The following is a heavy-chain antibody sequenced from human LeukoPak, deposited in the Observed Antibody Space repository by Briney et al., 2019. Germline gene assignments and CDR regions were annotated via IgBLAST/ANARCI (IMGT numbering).Heavy chain of an antibody. V-gene: IGHV4-59*08. CDR3: ASFYCSGGSCYQYYYYYYMDV. Sequence: SETLSLTCTVSGGSISPYYWSWIRQPPGKGLEWIGYTYSSGSTNYNPSLKSRVTISVDTSKNQFSLKLSSVTAADTAVYYCASFYCSGGSCYQYYYYYYMDVWGKGTTVTISS. CDR2: TYSSGST. CDR1: GGSISPYY. J-gene: IGHJ6*03. D-gene: IGHD2-15*01.